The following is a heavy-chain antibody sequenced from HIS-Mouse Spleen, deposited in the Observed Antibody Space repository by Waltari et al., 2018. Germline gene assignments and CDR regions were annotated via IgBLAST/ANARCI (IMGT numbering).Heavy chain of an antibody. V-gene: IGHV2-5*01. CDR2: IYWNDVK. CDR3: ARSALPYCSSTSCYNYYYYGMDV. Sequence: QITLKESGPTLVKPTQTLTLTCTFSGFSLSTSGVGVGWIRQPPGKALEWLALIYWNDVKRYSPSRKSRLTIPKDTSKNQVVLTMTNMDPVDTATYYCARSALPYCSSTSCYNYYYYGMDVWGQGTTVTVSS. CDR1: GFSLSTSGVG. J-gene: IGHJ6*02. D-gene: IGHD2-2*02.